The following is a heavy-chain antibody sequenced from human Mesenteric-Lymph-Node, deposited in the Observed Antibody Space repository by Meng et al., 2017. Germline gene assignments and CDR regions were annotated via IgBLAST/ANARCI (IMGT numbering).Heavy chain of an antibody. CDR2: ISLNSGSI. CDR1: GFTFDDYA. Sequence: SLKISCAASGFTFDDYAMHWVRQAPGKGLEWVSGISLNSGSIGYADSVKGRFTISRDNAKNTVYLQMNSLRDEDTAVYYCARAAQEGIVGTVAGADYYGMDVWGQGTTVTVSS. D-gene: IGHD6-19*01. J-gene: IGHJ6*02. CDR3: ARAAQEGIVGTVAGADYYGMDV. V-gene: IGHV3-9*01.